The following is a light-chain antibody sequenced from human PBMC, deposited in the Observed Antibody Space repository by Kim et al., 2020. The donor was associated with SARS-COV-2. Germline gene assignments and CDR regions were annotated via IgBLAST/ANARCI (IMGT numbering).Light chain of an antibody. Sequence: GQSITIVCTGTSSDVGAYNYVTWYQQHPGKAPKVMIYDVSKRPSGISDRFSGSKSGNTASLTISGLQAEDEADYYCSSFTSSSASVFGGGTQLTVL. CDR3: SSFTSSSASV. V-gene: IGLV2-14*04. J-gene: IGLJ3*02. CDR1: SSDVGAYNY. CDR2: DVS.